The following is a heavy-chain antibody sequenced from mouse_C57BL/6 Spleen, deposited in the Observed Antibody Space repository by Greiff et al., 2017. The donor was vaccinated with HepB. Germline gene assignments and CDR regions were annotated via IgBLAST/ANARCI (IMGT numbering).Heavy chain of an antibody. D-gene: IGHD4-1*01. Sequence: DVQLQESGPGLVKPSQSLSLTCSVTGYSITSGYYWNWIRQFPGNKLEWMGYMSYDGSNNYNPSLKNRISITRDTSKNQFFLKLNSVTTEDTATYYCAKERTGTFAYWGQGTLVTVSA. V-gene: IGHV3-6*01. CDR1: GYSITSGYY. J-gene: IGHJ3*01. CDR2: MSYDGSN. CDR3: AKERTGTFAY.